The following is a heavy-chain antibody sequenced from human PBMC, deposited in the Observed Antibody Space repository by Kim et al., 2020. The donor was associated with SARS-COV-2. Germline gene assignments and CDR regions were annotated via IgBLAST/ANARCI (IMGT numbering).Heavy chain of an antibody. J-gene: IGHJ5*02. D-gene: IGHD2-2*01. CDR2: IYHSGST. Sequence: SETLSLTCAVSGGSISSGGYSWSWIRQPPGKGLEWIGYIYHSGSTYYNPSLKSRVTISVDRSKNQFSLKLSSVTAADTAVYYCARSYCSSTSCLNWFDPWGQGTLVTVSS. CDR3: ARSYCSSTSCLNWFDP. CDR1: GGSISSGGYS. V-gene: IGHV4-30-2*01.